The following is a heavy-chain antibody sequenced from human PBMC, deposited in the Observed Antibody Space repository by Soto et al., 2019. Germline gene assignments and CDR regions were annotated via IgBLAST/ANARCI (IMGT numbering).Heavy chain of an antibody. CDR3: ARCSVGVQGVDR. V-gene: IGHV1-69*17. CDR1: GNTFNSYV. D-gene: IGHD3-10*02. CDR2: IIPIIGVT. Sequence: QVQLVQSWAEVTRPGSSVKVSCESSGNTFNSYVISWVRQAPGQGLEWMGGIIPIIGVTHYAQKFQGRVTISALSSTATAYMESTNPALEDSALNCCARCSVGVQGVDRWDPGTRVTVSS. J-gene: IGHJ5*02.